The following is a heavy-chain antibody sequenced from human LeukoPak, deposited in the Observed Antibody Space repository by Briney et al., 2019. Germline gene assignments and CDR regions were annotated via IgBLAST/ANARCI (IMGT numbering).Heavy chain of an antibody. D-gene: IGHD3-9*01. CDR3: AHRRSVPVLRYFEFDY. CDR1: GFSLSTSEVG. J-gene: IGHJ4*02. V-gene: IGHV2-5*01. CDR2: IYWNDDK. Sequence: KGSGPTLVNPTQTLTLTCTFSGFSLSTSEVGVGWIRQPSGKALEWLALIYWNDDKRYRPSLKSRLTITKDTSKNQVVLTMTNMDPVDTATYYCAHRRSVPVLRYFEFDYWGQGTLVTVSS.